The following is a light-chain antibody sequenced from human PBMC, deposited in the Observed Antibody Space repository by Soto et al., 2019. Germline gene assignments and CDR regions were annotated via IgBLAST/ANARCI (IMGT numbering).Light chain of an antibody. V-gene: IGKV3-20*01. CDR2: GAS. CDR1: QGVSSQY. J-gene: IGKJ5*01. Sequence: IVVTPFPSTLSLSPGERGTPPGRAHQGVSSQYLAWYQQKPGQAPRLLIYGASNRATGIPDRFSGSGSGTDFTLTISRLEPGDFAVFYCQQYGDPPITFGQGTRLEIK. CDR3: QQYGDPPIT.